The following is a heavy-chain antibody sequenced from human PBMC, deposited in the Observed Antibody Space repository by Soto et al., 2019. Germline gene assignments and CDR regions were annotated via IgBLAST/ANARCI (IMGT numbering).Heavy chain of an antibody. CDR2: IIPIFGTA. Sequence: SVKVSCKASGGTFSMYAISCVRQAPLQWRDGMGGIIPIFGTANYAQKFQGRVTITADESTSTAYMELSSLRSEDTAVYYCARDKGIAAAGTTGNWVNYYYGMDVWGQGTTVTVSS. CDR3: ARDKGIAAAGTTGNWVNYYYGMDV. D-gene: IGHD6-13*01. V-gene: IGHV1-69*13. CDR1: GGTFSMYA. J-gene: IGHJ6*02.